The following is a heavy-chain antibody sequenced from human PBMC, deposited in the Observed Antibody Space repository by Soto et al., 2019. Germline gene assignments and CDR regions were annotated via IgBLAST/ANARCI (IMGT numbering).Heavy chain of an antibody. CDR3: ARARIAAAGYYYYGMDV. D-gene: IGHD6-13*01. V-gene: IGHV1-46*01. CDR2: INPSGGST. J-gene: IGHJ6*02. CDR1: GYTFTTYY. Sequence: ASVKVSCKASGYTFTTYYIHWVRQAPGQGLEWMGIINPSGGSTSYAQKFQGRVTVTSDTSTSTVYMDLSSLRSEDTAVYYCARARIAAAGYYYYGMDVWGQGTTVTVSS.